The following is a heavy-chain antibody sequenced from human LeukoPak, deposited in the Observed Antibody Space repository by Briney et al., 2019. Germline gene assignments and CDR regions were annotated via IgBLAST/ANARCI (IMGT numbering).Heavy chain of an antibody. Sequence: SETLSLMCTVSGASITSYYWTWIRQPPGKGLEWIGFVHYSGSTNYNPSLKNRVTISVNTSKNQFSLKLSSVTAADTAVYYCARDLRAAYWGQGTLVTVSS. V-gene: IGHV4-59*01. CDR2: VHYSGST. CDR3: ARDLRAAY. J-gene: IGHJ4*02. CDR1: GASITSYY. D-gene: IGHD3-16*01.